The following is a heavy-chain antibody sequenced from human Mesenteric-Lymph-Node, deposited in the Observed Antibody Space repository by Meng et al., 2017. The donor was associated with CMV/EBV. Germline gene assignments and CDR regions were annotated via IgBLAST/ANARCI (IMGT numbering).Heavy chain of an antibody. CDR3: ARGNAHAFDY. Sequence: LSCAASGFTFSSCWMHWVRQAPGQGLMWVSRINSDGSGTTYADSVKGRFTISRDNAKNTLYLQMNSLRAEDTAVYYCARGNAHAFDYWGQGTLVTVSS. CDR2: INSDGSGT. J-gene: IGHJ4*02. CDR1: GFTFSSCW. V-gene: IGHV3-74*01. D-gene: IGHD1-1*01.